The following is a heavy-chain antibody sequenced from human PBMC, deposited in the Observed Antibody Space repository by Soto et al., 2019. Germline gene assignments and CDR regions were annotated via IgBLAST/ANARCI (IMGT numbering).Heavy chain of an antibody. V-gene: IGHV1-2*04. J-gene: IGHJ6*02. CDR3: ARGGRSNTYYYDSSGQGGMAV. CDR1: GYTFTGYY. Sequence: GASVKVSCKASGYTFTGYYMHSVRQAPGQGLEWMGWINPNSGGTNYAQKFQGWVTMTRDTSISTAYMELSRLRSDDTAVYYCARGGRSNTYYYDSSGQGGMAVWGQGTTVTVSS. D-gene: IGHD3-22*01. CDR2: INPNSGGT.